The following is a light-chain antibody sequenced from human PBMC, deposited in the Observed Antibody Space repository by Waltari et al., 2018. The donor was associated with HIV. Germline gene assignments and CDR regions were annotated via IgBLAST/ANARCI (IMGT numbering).Light chain of an antibody. J-gene: IGLJ2*01. CDR2: SNN. V-gene: IGLV1-44*01. CDR3: AAWDDSLRGV. CDR1: SSNIGSNT. Sequence: QSVLTQPPSASGTPGQRVTISCSGSSSNIGSNTVNWYQQLPGTAPKLLIYSNNQRPSGIPDRFSGSKSGTSASLAFSGLQSEDEADYYCAAWDDSLRGVFGGGTKLTVL.